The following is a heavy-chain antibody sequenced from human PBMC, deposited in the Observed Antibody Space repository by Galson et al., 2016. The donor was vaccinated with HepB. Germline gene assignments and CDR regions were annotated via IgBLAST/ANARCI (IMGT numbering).Heavy chain of an antibody. CDR2: INKDGSGK. CDR3: ASDIVVEPAA. Sequence: SLRLSCAASGFMFSGYWMNWVRQAPGKGLEWVATINKDGSGKYYVDSVKGRFTISRDKTKNTLHLQMNSLRAEDTAVYYCASDIVVEPAAWGQGTLVTVPS. D-gene: IGHD2-2*01. CDR1: GFMFSGYW. V-gene: IGHV3-7*03. J-gene: IGHJ5*02.